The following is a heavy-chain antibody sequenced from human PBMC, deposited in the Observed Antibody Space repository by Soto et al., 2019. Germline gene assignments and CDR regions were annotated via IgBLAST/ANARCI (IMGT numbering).Heavy chain of an antibody. V-gene: IGHV1-3*01. D-gene: IGHD6-13*01. CDR2: INPATGDT. Sequence: ASVKVSCQASGYVFTTSAIHWVRQAAGQRLEWLGWINPATGDTKYSQDFRGRVTFTLDTSPTTAYMALTSLTSHDTAVYYCARAAGMSNLLPSYLDPWGQGTLVTLSS. CDR3: ARAAGMSNLLPSYLDP. CDR1: GYVFTTSA. J-gene: IGHJ5*02.